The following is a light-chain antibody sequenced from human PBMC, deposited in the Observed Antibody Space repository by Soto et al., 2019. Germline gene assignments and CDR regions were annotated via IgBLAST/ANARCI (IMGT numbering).Light chain of an antibody. CDR3: CSYAGDTTFGV. V-gene: IGLV2-23*02. CDR2: EDS. Sequence: QSVLTQPASLSGSPGQSITISCTGTSSDVGNYKLVSWYQQHPGKAPKLMIYEDSKRPSGVSNRFSGSKSGNTASLTISGLQAEDEADYYCCSYAGDTTFGVFGGGTKLTVL. CDR1: SSDVGNYKL. J-gene: IGLJ3*02.